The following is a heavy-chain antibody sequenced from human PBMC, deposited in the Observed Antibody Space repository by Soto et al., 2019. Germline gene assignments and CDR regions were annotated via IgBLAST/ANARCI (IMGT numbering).Heavy chain of an antibody. Sequence: EVQLVESGGGLVQPGGSLRLSCAASGFTVSSNYMSWVRQAPGKGLEWVSVIYSGGSTYYAASVKGRFTISRHNSKNTLYLQMNSLRAEDTAVYYCARHRYYDFWSAGLTWFDPWGQGTLVTVSS. CDR1: GFTVSSNY. V-gene: IGHV3-53*04. J-gene: IGHJ5*02. CDR2: IYSGGST. D-gene: IGHD3-3*01. CDR3: ARHRYYDFWSAGLTWFDP.